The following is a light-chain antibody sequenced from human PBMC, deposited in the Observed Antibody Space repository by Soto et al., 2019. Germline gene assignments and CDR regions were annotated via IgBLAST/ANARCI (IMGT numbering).Light chain of an antibody. J-gene: IGKJ4*01. CDR2: AAS. CDR1: PGISTN. Sequence: DIQMTQAPSSLSASGGDRVTITCRASPGISTNLAWFQQKPGKAPKSLIYAASTLQSGVPSKFSGSVSGTDFTLTISSLQPEESATYYFPRDNSYPITVGGGTKVEIK. V-gene: IGKV1-16*02. CDR3: PRDNSYPIT.